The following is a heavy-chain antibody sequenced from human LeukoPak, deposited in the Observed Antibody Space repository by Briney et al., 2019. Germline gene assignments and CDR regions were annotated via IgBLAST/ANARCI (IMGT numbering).Heavy chain of an antibody. V-gene: IGHV3-73*01. CDR1: GFTFSSYA. J-gene: IGHJ4*02. CDR2: IRSKANSYAT. D-gene: IGHD3-22*01. Sequence: GGSLRLSCAASGFTFSSYAMHWVRQASGKGLEWVGRIRSKANSYATAYAASVKGRFTISRDDSKNTAYLQMNSLKTEDTAVYYCTRLNYYDSSGYYGYWGQGTLVTVSS. CDR3: TRLNYYDSSGYYGY.